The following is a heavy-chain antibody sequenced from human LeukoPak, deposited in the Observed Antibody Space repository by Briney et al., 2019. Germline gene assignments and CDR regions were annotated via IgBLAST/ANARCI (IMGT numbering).Heavy chain of an antibody. V-gene: IGHV4-59*08. Sequence: PSETLSLTCTVSGGSISSYYWSWIRQPPGKGLEWIGYFNYNGGTHYNPSLKSRVTISVDTSKNQFSLKLSSVTAADTAVYYCARRAQYSSGWYDAFDIWGQGTMVTVSS. D-gene: IGHD6-19*01. CDR1: GGSISSYY. CDR3: ARRAQYSSGWYDAFDI. CDR2: FNYNGGT. J-gene: IGHJ3*02.